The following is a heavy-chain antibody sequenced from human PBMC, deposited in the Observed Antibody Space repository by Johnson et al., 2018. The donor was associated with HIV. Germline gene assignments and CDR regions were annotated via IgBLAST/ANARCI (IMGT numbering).Heavy chain of an antibody. CDR1: GFTFDDHG. CDR2: INSDGSST. D-gene: IGHD1-26*01. V-gene: IGHV3-20*04. Sequence: MQLVESGGGVVRPGGSLRLSCAASGFTFDDHGMSWVRQAPGKGLEWVSRINSDGSSTSYADSVKGRFTISRDNAKNMLYLQMNSLRAEDTAVYYCATGYSGSPLGDTFDIWGQGTMVTVSS. J-gene: IGHJ3*02. CDR3: ATGYSGSPLGDTFDI.